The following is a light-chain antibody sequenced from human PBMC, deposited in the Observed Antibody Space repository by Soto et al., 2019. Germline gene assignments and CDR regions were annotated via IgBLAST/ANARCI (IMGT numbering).Light chain of an antibody. Sequence: IVMTQSPLSPPVTPGEPASISCRSSQSLLHSNGYIYLGWYLQRPGQSPQRLIFLGSNRASGVPVRVSGSCSGKDFTRKISRVEAEDAGVYYCMQTLQMPLTFGGGTKVEIK. CDR1: QSLLHSNGYIY. V-gene: IGKV2-28*01. CDR3: MQTLQMPLT. J-gene: IGKJ4*01. CDR2: LGS.